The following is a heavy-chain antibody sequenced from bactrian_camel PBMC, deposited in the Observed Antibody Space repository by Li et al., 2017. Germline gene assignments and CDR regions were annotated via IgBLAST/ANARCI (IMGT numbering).Heavy chain of an antibody. CDR1: GYTNRPYC. V-gene: IGHV3S1*01. D-gene: IGHD1*01. CDR3: AADRPLDLGRGRCVGGYWTKEDCTD. CDR2: LEPGGGTT. Sequence: ESGGGSVQAGGSLRLSCTASGYTNRPYCMGWFRQAPGKEREGEAALEPGGGTTYYIDSVKGRFTISHDNAKNTLFLQMNGLEPEDTAMYYCAADRPLDLGRGRCVGGYWTKEDCTDWGQGTQVTVS. J-gene: IGHJ4*01.